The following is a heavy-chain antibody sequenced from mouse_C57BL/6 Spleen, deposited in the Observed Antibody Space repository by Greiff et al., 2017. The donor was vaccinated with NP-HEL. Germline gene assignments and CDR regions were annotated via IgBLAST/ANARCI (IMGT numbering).Heavy chain of an antibody. CDR2: INPNNGGT. CDR3: ARGRREFDY. J-gene: IGHJ2*01. Sequence: EVQLQQSGPELVKPGASVKISCKASGYTFTDYYMNWVKQSHGKSLEWIGDINPNNGGTSYNQKFKDKATLTVDKSSSTAYMELRSLTSEDSAVYYCARGRREFDYWGQGTTLTVSS. CDR1: GYTFTDYY. V-gene: IGHV1-26*01.